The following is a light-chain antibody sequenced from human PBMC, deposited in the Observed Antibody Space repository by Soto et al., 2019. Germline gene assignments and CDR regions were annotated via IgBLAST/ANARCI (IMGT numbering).Light chain of an antibody. Sequence: EIVLTQSPATLSLSPGDRVTVSCRASQTVGRYLSWYQHSPGQGPRLLVYDASNRATGIPARFSGSGSETDFTLTISSLEPEDFAVYYCRQRLHWPITFGQGTRLEIK. CDR1: QTVGRY. CDR3: RQRLHWPIT. CDR2: DAS. V-gene: IGKV3-11*01. J-gene: IGKJ5*01.